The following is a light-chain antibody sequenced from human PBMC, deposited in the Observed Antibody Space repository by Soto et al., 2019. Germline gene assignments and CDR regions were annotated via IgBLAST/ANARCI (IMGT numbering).Light chain of an antibody. V-gene: IGKV1-5*01. J-gene: IGKJ1*01. CDR2: DAS. Sequence: IHMTHAPSTLPASVGYRVSITCLSSQSISNWLAWYQQKPGKAPNLLIYDASSLQSGVPSRFSGSGFGTEFTLTISSLQPGDFATYYCQQYSSRSTFGQGTKVDIK. CDR1: QSISNW. CDR3: QQYSSRST.